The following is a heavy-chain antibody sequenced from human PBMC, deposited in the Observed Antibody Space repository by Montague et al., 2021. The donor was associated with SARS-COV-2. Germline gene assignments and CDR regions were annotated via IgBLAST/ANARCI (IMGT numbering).Heavy chain of an antibody. Sequence: TLSLTCTVSGGSISSGSYYWSWIRQPAGKGLEWIGRIYTSGSTNYXPSLKSRVTISVDTSKNRFSLKLSSVTAADTAVYHCARGVLRYFDWTSPFDYWGQGTLVTVSS. CDR3: ARGVLRYFDWTSPFDY. J-gene: IGHJ4*02. D-gene: IGHD3-9*01. CDR1: GGSISSGSYY. CDR2: IYTSGST. V-gene: IGHV4-61*02.